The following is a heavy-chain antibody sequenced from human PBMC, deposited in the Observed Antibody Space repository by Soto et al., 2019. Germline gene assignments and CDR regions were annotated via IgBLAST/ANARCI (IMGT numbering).Heavy chain of an antibody. J-gene: IGHJ2*01. CDR3: ARSRRDYYDTKYWYFDL. D-gene: IGHD3-22*01. CDR2: IIPIFGTA. Sequence: QVQLVQSGAEVKKPGSSVKVSCKASGGTFSSYAISWVRQAPGQGLEWMGGIIPIFGTANYAQKFQGRVTITADKSTSTAYRELSSLRSEDTAVYYCARSRRDYYDTKYWYFDLWGRGTLVTVSS. CDR1: GGTFSSYA. V-gene: IGHV1-69*06.